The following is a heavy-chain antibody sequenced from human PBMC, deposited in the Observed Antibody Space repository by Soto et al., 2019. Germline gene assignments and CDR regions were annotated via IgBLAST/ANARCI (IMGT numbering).Heavy chain of an antibody. CDR1: GGSVSNFY. J-gene: IGHJ4*02. D-gene: IGHD2-8*01. CDR3: ARAPMVLSRSYFDS. CDR2: ISYSGNT. V-gene: IGHV4-59*02. Sequence: PXETLSLACTVSGGSVSNFYGSWIRQPPGKGLEWIGYISYSGNTNYNPSLKSRVSISVDTSKNQLSLNLTSVTAADTAVYYCARAPMVLSRSYFDSWGQGTPVTVSS.